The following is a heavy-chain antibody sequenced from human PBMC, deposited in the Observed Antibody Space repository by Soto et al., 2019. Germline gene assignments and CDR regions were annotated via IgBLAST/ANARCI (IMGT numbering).Heavy chain of an antibody. D-gene: IGHD1-26*01. J-gene: IGHJ6*02. CDR3: ATRGYSGSADGMDV. Sequence: ASVKVSCKVSGYTLTELSMHWVRQAPGKGLEWMGGFDPEDGETIYAQKFQGRATMTEDTSTDTAYMELSSLRSEDTAVYYCATRGYSGSADGMDVWGQGTTVTVSS. V-gene: IGHV1-24*01. CDR1: GYTLTELS. CDR2: FDPEDGET.